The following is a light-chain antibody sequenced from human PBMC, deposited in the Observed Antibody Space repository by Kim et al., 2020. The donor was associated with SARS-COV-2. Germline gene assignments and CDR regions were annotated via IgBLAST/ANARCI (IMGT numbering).Light chain of an antibody. CDR3: AAWDDSLSGVV. CDR2: SNN. CDR1: SSTIGSNY. J-gene: IGLJ2*01. Sequence: GQGGPISCSGSSSTIGSNYVYWYQQLPGTAPKLLIYSNNQRPSGVPDRFSGSKSGTSASLAISGLRSEDEADYYCAAWDDSLSGVVFGGGTQLTVL. V-gene: IGLV1-47*02.